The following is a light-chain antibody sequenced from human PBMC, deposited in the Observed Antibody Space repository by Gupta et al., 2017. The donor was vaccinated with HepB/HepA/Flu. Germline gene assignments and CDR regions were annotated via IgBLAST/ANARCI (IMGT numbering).Light chain of an antibody. V-gene: IGLV1-47*02. CDR3: SAWDDSLSGQVV. CDR2: SNN. CDR1: SSNIGSNY. Sequence: QSVLTQPPSASGTPGQRVTISCSGSSSNIGSNYVYWYQQLPGTAPKLLIYSNNQRPSGVPDRFSCSNSGTSASLAISGLRSEDEADYYCSAWDDSLSGQVVFGGGTKLTVL. J-gene: IGLJ2*01.